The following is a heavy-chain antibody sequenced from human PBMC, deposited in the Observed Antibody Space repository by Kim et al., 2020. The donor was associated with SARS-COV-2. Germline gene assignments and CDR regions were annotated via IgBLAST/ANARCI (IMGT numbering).Heavy chain of an antibody. J-gene: IGHJ6*02. Sequence: GGSLRLSCTASGFTFGDYAMSWVRQAPGKGLEWVGFIRSKAYGGTTEYAASVKGRFTISRDDSKSIAYLQMNSLKTEDTAVYYCTRDHQLRYFDWLSYYYYYGMDVWGQGTTVTVSS. CDR3: TRDHQLRYFDWLSYYYYYGMDV. CDR1: GFTFGDYA. D-gene: IGHD3-9*01. CDR2: IRSKAYGGTT. V-gene: IGHV3-49*04.